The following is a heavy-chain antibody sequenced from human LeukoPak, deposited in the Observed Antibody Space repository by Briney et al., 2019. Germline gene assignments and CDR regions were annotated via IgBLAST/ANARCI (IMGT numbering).Heavy chain of an antibody. D-gene: IGHD3-22*01. CDR2: ITSRDGTT. V-gene: IGHV3-23*01. CDR1: GFTFNIYA. Sequence: GGSLRLSCAAAGFTFNIYAMSWVRQTPGKGLEWVSSITSRDGTTYYTDSVKGRFTISRDNSENTLYLQMNSLRAEDTAIYYCVRDRPNYYDSSGHYYRRDGDYWGQGTLVTVSS. CDR3: VRDRPNYYDSSGHYYRRDGDY. J-gene: IGHJ4*02.